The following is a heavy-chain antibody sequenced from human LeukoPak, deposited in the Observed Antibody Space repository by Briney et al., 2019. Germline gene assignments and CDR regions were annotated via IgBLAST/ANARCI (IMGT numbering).Heavy chain of an antibody. D-gene: IGHD5-18*01. V-gene: IGHV3-21*01. Sequence: GGSLRLSCAASGFTFSSYSMNWVRQAPGKGLEWVSSISSSSSYIYYADSVKGRFTISRDNAKNSLYLQMNSLRAEDTAVYYCARDQRGYTGGRWFDPWGQGTLVTVSS. CDR2: ISSSSSYI. J-gene: IGHJ5*02. CDR1: GFTFSSYS. CDR3: ARDQRGYTGGRWFDP.